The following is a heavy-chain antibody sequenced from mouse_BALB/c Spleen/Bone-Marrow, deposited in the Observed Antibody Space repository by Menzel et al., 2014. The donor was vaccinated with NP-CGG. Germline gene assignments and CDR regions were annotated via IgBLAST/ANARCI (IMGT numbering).Heavy chain of an antibody. CDR1: GFIFSSYS. Sequence: EVKLVESGGGLVKPGGSLKLSCAASGFIFSSYSMSWVRQTPEKRLEWVATISSGGHDTYYPDSVKGRFTISRDNAKNTLYLQMSSLKSEDTAMYYCSKDGGYDYSYYFDYWGQGTTLTVSS. V-gene: IGHV5-6-4*01. CDR3: SKDGGYDYSYYFDY. J-gene: IGHJ2*01. D-gene: IGHD2-4*01. CDR2: ISSGGHDT.